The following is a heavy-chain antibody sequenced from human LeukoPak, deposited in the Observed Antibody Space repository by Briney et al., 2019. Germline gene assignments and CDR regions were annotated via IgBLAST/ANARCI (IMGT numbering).Heavy chain of an antibody. CDR1: GFTFDDYA. Sequence: GGSLRLSCAASGFTFDDYAMHWVRQAPGKGLVWVSRINDDGSFTKYANSVKGRFTISRDNAKNTLFLQMDSLTVEDTAVYYCARVSGPGMNEYYHLWGQGTLVTVSS. CDR2: INDDGSFT. CDR3: ARVSGPGMNEYYHL. D-gene: IGHD3-10*01. V-gene: IGHV3-74*01. J-gene: IGHJ1*01.